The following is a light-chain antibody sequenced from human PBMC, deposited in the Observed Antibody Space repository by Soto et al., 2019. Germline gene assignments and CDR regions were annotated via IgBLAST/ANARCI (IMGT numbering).Light chain of an antibody. J-gene: IGLJ2*01. Sequence: QSALTQPASVSGSPGQSITISCTGTSSDVGGYNYVSWYQQHPGKAPKLMIYDVSNRPSGVPNRFSGSKSGNTASLTISGLQAEDEAAYYCSSYTSSSTYVVFGGGTKLTVL. CDR1: SSDVGGYNY. V-gene: IGLV2-14*01. CDR3: SSYTSSSTYVV. CDR2: DVS.